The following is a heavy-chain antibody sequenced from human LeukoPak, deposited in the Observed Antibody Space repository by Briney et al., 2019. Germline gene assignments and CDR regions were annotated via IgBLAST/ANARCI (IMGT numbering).Heavy chain of an antibody. CDR2: TYYSGST. V-gene: IGHV4-59*08. D-gene: IGHD3-10*01. J-gene: IGHJ4*02. Sequence: PSETLSLTCTVSGGSISAHYWSWIRQPPGKGLEWIGYTYYSGSTDYIPSLKSRVTISVDTSKNQFSLKLRCVTAAETAVVYCWGHGLASGGGYYDYWGQGTLVTVSS. CDR3: WGHGLASGGGYYDY. CDR1: GGSISAHY.